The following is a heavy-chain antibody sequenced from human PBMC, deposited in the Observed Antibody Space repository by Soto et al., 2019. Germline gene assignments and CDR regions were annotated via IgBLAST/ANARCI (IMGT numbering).Heavy chain of an antibody. V-gene: IGHV4-59*08. J-gene: IGHJ3*02. CDR2: IYYSGST. D-gene: IGHD4-17*01. CDR1: GGSISSYY. Sequence: QVQLQESGPGLVKPSETLSLTCTVSGGSISSYYWSWIRRPPGKGLEWIGYIYYSGSTNYNPSLKSRVTISVDTSKNQCSRKLSSVTAADAAVYYCARAAVTARGAFDIWGQGTMVTVSS. CDR3: ARAAVTARGAFDI.